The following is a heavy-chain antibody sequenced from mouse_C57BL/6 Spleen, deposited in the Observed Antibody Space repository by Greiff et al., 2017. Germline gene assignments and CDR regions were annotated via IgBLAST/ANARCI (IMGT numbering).Heavy chain of an antibody. J-gene: IGHJ2*01. CDR1: GYTFTSYW. CDR3: ARRGSSPEYFDY. Sequence: VQLQQSGAELVKPGASVKLSCKASGYTFTSYWMHWVKQRPGQGLEWIGMIHPNSGSTNYNEKFKSKATLTVDKSSSTAYMQLSSLTSEDSAVYYCARRGSSPEYFDYWGQGTTLTVSS. CDR2: IHPNSGST. D-gene: IGHD1-1*01. V-gene: IGHV1-64*01.